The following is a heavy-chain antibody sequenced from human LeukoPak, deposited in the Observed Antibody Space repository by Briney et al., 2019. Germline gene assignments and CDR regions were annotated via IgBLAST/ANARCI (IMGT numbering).Heavy chain of an antibody. CDR3: TRRGGSGRAFDY. CDR1: GASISGGTYY. J-gene: IGHJ4*02. V-gene: IGHV4-39*01. Sequence: SETLSLTCSVSGASISGGTYYWGWIRQPPGKGLEWIGSIYYTGSTYDNPSLKSRVTISVDTSKNQFSLKLSSVTVADTAVYYCTRRGGSGRAFDYWGQGTLVTVSS. D-gene: IGHD1-26*01. CDR2: IYYTGST.